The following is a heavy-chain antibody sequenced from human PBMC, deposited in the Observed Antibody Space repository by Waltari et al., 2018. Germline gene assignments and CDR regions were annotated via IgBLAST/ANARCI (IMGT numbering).Heavy chain of an antibody. J-gene: IGHJ5*02. Sequence: QVQLQESGPGLVKPSETLSLTCTVSGGSISSYYWRWIRQAAGKGLEWIGRIYTSGSTNYNPSLKSRVTMSVDTSKNQFSLKLSSVTAADTAVYYCARDRYYDFWSGYKPNWFDPWGQGTLVTVSS. D-gene: IGHD3-3*01. V-gene: IGHV4-4*07. CDR2: IYTSGST. CDR1: GGSISSYY. CDR3: ARDRYYDFWSGYKPNWFDP.